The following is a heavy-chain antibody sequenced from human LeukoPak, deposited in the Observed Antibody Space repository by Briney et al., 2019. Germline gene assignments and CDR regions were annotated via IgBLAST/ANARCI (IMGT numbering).Heavy chain of an antibody. V-gene: IGHV3-23*01. D-gene: IGHD4-23*01. CDR3: AKRSDYGGNGNYFDS. J-gene: IGHJ4*02. CDR1: GSTFTSYG. Sequence: PGGSLRLSCAASGSTFTSYGMSGVRQAPGKGLEWVSTISGRDSNTYYADSVEGRFTISRDNSKNTLYLHLNSLRAKDTAVYYCAKRSDYGGNGNYFDSWGQGTPVTVSS. CDR2: ISGRDSNT.